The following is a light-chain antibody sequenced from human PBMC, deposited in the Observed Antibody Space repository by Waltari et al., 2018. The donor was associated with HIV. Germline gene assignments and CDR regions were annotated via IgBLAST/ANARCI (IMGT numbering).Light chain of an antibody. CDR1: SAHSIYA. CDR2: LNSDGSN. Sequence: QLVLTQSPSASASLGASVKLTCPLSSAHSIYALAWHPQHPEQGPRDLRKLNSDGSNRKGDGIPDRFSGSASGAERYLTISNVQSEDEGTYYCQTWGAGIVVFGGGTRLSVL. J-gene: IGLJ2*01. CDR3: QTWGAGIVV. V-gene: IGLV4-69*01.